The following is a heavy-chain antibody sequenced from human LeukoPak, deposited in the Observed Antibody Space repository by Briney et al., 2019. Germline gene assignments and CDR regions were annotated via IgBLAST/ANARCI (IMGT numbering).Heavy chain of an antibody. CDR3: VRHISTNTGYFDS. CDR1: GGSINSHSYY. CDR2: VYYDGTS. D-gene: IGHD5-24*01. V-gene: IGHV4-39*01. J-gene: IGHJ4*02. Sequence: PSETLSLTCTVSGGSINSHSYYWGWIRQPPGKGLEWIVSVYYDGTSYSNPSLKSRAAVFVDTSRDQFSLDLSFVTAADTALYYCVRHISTNTGYFDSCGQGTLVSVSS.